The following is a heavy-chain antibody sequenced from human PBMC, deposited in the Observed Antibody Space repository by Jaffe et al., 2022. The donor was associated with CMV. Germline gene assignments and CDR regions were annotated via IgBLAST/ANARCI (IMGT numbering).Heavy chain of an antibody. Sequence: QVHLVQSGVEVKKPGASVKVSCKASGYTFLSSGVSWVRQAPGQGLEWMGWISAYNGDTKFAQKLQGRVTLTTDTSADTAYMELTSLTSDDTALYFCTRDGTFLPLAPPSMDVWGQGTTVIVSS. CDR1: GYTFLSSG. J-gene: IGHJ6*02. D-gene: IGHD1-26*01. CDR2: ISAYNGDT. V-gene: IGHV1-18*01. CDR3: TRDGTFLPLAPPSMDV.